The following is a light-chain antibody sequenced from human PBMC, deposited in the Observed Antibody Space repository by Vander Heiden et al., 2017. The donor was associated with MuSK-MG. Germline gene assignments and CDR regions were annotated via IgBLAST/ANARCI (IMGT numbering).Light chain of an antibody. CDR2: WAS. V-gene: IGKV4-1*01. J-gene: IGKJ2*01. Sequence: DIVMTQSPDSLAVSLGERATINCKSSQSVLYSSNNKNYLAWYQQKPGQPPKLLIYWASTRESGVPDRFSGSGSGTDFTPTISSLQAEDVAVYYCQQEDSTPHTFGQGTKLEIK. CDR1: QSVLYSSNNKNY. CDR3: QQEDSTPHT.